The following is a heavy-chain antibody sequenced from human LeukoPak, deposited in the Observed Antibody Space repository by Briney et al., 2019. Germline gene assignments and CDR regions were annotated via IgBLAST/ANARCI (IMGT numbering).Heavy chain of an antibody. CDR1: GFTFSGSA. J-gene: IGHJ3*02. CDR2: IRSKANSYAT. D-gene: IGHD2/OR15-2a*01. CDR3: TRRSSINRAFDI. V-gene: IGHV3-73*01. Sequence: GGSLRLSCAASGFTFSGSAMHWVRQASGKGLEWVGRIRSKANSYATAYAASVKGRFTISRDDSKNTAYLQMNSLKTEDTAVYYCTRRSSINRAFDIWGQGTMVTVSS.